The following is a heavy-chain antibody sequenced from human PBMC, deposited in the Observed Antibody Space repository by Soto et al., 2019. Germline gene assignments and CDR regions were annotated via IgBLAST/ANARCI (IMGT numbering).Heavy chain of an antibody. V-gene: IGHV4-39*01. CDR2: IYYSGNT. J-gene: IGHJ6*02. Sequence: SETLSLTCTVSGGSIISSNYYWGWIRQPPGKGLEWIGSIYYSGNTYYNPSLKSRVTMSVDTSKNQFSLKLSSVTAADTAVYYCARLGGYCSTSGCYGYYAMDVWGQGTTVTVSS. D-gene: IGHD2-2*01. CDR3: ARLGGYCSTSGCYGYYAMDV. CDR1: GGSIISSNYY.